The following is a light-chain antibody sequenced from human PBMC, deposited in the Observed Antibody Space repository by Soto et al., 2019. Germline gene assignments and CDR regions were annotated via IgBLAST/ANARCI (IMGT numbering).Light chain of an antibody. CDR3: QQYETFSGT. CDR1: QSVSGW. V-gene: IGKV1-5*01. CDR2: DAS. Sequence: DIQLTQSPSTLSASFGDTVPVTCRASQSVSGWLAWYQQKPGEAPKLLIYDASALPRGVPSRFSGSGSGTKFTLTIASLQPDDFATYYCQQYETFSGTFGPGTKVDIK. J-gene: IGKJ1*01.